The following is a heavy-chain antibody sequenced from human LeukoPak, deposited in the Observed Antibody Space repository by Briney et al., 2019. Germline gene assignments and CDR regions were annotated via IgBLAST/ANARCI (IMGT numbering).Heavy chain of an antibody. J-gene: IGHJ6*02. V-gene: IGHV3-21*01. CDR2: ISSSSSYI. CDR1: GFTFSSYS. D-gene: IGHD5-12*01. CDR3: ARDIVATITPYYYYYGMDV. Sequence: GGSLRLSCAASGFTFSSYSMNWVRQVPRKGLEWVSSISSSSSYIYYADSVKGRFTISRDNAKNSLYLQMNSLRAEHTAVYYCARDIVATITPYYYYYGMDVWGQGTTVTVSS.